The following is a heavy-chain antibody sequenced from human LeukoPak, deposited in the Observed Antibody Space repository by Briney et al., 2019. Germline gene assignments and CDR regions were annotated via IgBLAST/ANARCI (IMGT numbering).Heavy chain of an antibody. V-gene: IGHV3-30*03. CDR2: ISDDGRTT. J-gene: IGHJ4*01. CDR1: GFTFNSYG. Sequence: GGSLRLSCAASGFTFNSYGIHWVRQAPGKGLEWVAVISDDGRTTYYADSVKGRFTISRDNAKDSVYLQMNSLRAEDSAIYYCAREGFYFFDFWGQGTLVTVSS. CDR3: AREGFYFFDF.